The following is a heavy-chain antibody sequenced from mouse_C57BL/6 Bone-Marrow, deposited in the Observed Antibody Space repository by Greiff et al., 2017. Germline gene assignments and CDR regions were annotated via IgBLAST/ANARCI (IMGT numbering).Heavy chain of an antibody. V-gene: IGHV7-1*01. CDR3: ARGYDLDY. D-gene: IGHD2-3*01. CDR2: SRNKANDYTT. J-gene: IGHJ2*01. CDR1: GFTFSDFY. Sequence: EVKLVESGGGLVQSGRSLRLSCATSGFTFSDFYMEWVRQAPGKGLEWIAASRNKANDYTTEYSASVKGRFIVSRDTSQSILYLQMNALRAEYTAIYYCARGYDLDYWGQGTTLTVSS.